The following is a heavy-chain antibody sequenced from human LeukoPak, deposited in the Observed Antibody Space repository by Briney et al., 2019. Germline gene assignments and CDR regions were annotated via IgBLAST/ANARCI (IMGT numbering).Heavy chain of an antibody. CDR1: GLTFSSYA. CDR3: AKDTNPAPPWSKGSYYWDAFDI. V-gene: IGHV3-23*01. J-gene: IGHJ3*02. Sequence: PGGSLRLSCAASGLTFSSYAMSWVRQAPGKGLEWVSAISGSGGSTYYADSVKGRFTISRDNSKNTLYLQMNSLRAEDTAVYYCAKDTNPAPPWSKGSYYWDAFDIWGQGTMVTVSS. D-gene: IGHD3-10*01. CDR2: ISGSGGST.